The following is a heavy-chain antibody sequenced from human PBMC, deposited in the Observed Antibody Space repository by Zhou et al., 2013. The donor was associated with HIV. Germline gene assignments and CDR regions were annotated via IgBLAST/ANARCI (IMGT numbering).Heavy chain of an antibody. CDR3: ARERRITTVGDY. V-gene: IGHV1-69*04. Sequence: QVQLVQSGAEVKKPGSSVKVSCKASGGTFSSYAISWVRQAPGQGLEWMGRIIPILGIANYAQKFQGRVTITADKSTSTAYMELSSLRSEDTAVYYCARERRITTVGDYWGQGNPGHRLL. D-gene: IGHD4-17*01. CDR1: GGTFSSYA. J-gene: IGHJ4*02. CDR2: IIPILGIA.